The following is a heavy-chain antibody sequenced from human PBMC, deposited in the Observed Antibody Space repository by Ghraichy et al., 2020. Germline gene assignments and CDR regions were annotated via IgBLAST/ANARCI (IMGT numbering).Heavy chain of an antibody. Sequence: GGSLRLSCAASGFTFSSYGMHWVRQAPGKGLEWVAVISYDGSNKYYADSVKGRFTISRDNSKNTLYLQMNSLRAEDTAVYYCANGHLGYCSGGSCYAYEGYYGMDVWGQGTTVTVSS. V-gene: IGHV3-30*18. D-gene: IGHD2-15*01. J-gene: IGHJ6*02. CDR2: ISYDGSNK. CDR1: GFTFSSYG. CDR3: ANGHLGYCSGGSCYAYEGYYGMDV.